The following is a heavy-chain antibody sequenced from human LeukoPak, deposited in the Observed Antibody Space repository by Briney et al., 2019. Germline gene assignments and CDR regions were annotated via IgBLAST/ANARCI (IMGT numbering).Heavy chain of an antibody. J-gene: IGHJ5*02. D-gene: IGHD3-3*01. V-gene: IGHV4-4*09. CDR3: ARLSLTMFAVMDYFDP. Sequence: SETLSLTCTVSGDSIYDYDASWIQQPPGRGLEGIGYIYGSGSTNYDPSLKSRVAISMDASKNPFSLRLSSLTAADTAVYYCARLSLTMFAVMDYFDPWGQGTLVTVSS. CDR2: IYGSGST. CDR1: GDSIYDYD.